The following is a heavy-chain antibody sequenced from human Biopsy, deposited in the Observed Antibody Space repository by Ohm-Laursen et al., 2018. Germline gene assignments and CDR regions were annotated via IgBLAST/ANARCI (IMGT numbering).Heavy chain of an antibody. CDR1: GFTFSSSW. V-gene: IGHV3-74*01. CDR3: AKAGRGYTDY. Sequence: SLRLSCAASGFTFSSSWMHWVRQAPGKGLEWVSRFNSDGTDTTYADSVKGRFTISRDNAKNTLYLQMNSLRVEDTAVYYCAKAGRGYTDYWGQGTLVIVSS. CDR2: FNSDGTDT. J-gene: IGHJ4*02. D-gene: IGHD5-18*01.